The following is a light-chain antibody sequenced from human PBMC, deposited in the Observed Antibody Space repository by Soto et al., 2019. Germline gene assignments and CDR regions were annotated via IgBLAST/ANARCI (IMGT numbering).Light chain of an antibody. CDR1: SSDVGGYDY. Sequence: QSVLTQLPSASGSPGQSVTISCTGTSSDVGGYDYVSWYQQHPGKAPKLIIYELNRRHSGVPERFSGSKTGNTASLTVSGLQAEDEADYYCSSYVGDNGGYVFGTGTKGTV. CDR2: ELN. J-gene: IGLJ1*01. V-gene: IGLV2-8*01. CDR3: SSYVGDNGGYV.